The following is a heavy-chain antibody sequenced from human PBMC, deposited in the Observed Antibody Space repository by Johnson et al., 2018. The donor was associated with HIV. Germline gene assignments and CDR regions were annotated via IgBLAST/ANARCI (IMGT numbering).Heavy chain of an antibody. J-gene: IGHJ3*02. CDR1: GFTFSNYG. CDR3: ARPGYYDNSGQHAFDI. Sequence: QVQLVESGGGVVQPGRSLRLSCAASGFTFSNYGMHWVRQAPGKGLEWVAVISYDGSNEYYAEFVKGRFTISRDNAKNSLYLQMNSLRAEDTAVYYCARPGYYDNSGQHAFDIWGQGTMVTVSS. D-gene: IGHD3-22*01. V-gene: IGHV3-30*03. CDR2: ISYDGSNE.